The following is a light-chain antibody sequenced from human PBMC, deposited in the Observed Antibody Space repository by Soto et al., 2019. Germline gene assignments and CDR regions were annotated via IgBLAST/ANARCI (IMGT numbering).Light chain of an antibody. CDR1: QSISNY. CDR3: HQYNNWPPGT. J-gene: IGKJ2*01. Sequence: EIVMTQSPATLSASPGDRATLSCRASQSISNYLAWYQQKPGQAPSLLLYAASTMATGIPARFSGSGSGTAFTLTISSLQSEDFAIYYCHQYNNWPPGTFGQGTKLEIK. V-gene: IGKV3-15*01. CDR2: AAS.